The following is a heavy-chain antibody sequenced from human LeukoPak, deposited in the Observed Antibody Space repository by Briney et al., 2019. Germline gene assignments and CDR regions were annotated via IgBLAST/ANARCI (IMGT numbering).Heavy chain of an antibody. J-gene: IGHJ4*02. CDR3: ARGGVDYYGSGTYYLMYYFDY. V-gene: IGHV3-23*01. CDR2: ISGSGGAT. CDR1: GFTFSSYS. D-gene: IGHD3-10*01. Sequence: GGSLRLSCAVSGFTFSSYSMSWVRQAPGKGLEWVSGISGSGGATYYADSVKGRFTISRDDPHNTLYLQMNSLRAEDTAVYFCARGGVDYYGSGTYYLMYYFDYWGQGALVTVSS.